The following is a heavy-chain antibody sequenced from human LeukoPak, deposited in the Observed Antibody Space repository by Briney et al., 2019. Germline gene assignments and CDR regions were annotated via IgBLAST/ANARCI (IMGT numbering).Heavy chain of an antibody. D-gene: IGHD2-21*02. CDR1: GSTLRSYV. CDR2: ISGSGDST. V-gene: IGHV3-23*01. J-gene: IGHJ4*02. Sequence: GGSLRLSCVASGSTLRSYVMNWVRQTPGKGLEWVSSISGSGDSTFYADSVKGRFSISRDNSKNTLYLQVNGLRTEDTAVYYCAEDRLLNCRGDCYIFDYWGQGTVVTVSS. CDR3: AEDRLLNCRGDCYIFDY.